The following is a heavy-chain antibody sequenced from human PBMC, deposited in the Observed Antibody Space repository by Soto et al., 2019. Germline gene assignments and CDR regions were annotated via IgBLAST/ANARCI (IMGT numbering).Heavy chain of an antibody. CDR3: GKVLVGATGHTDSDS. CDR1: GGSMYRSAYF. D-gene: IGHD2-15*01. CDR2: IDYNGVT. Sequence: EILSLTCNVSGGSMYRSAYFWGWIRQPPGRGLEWIGNIDYNGVTYSNPSLKSRVTISRDTSKNQFSLKLTSVTAADTALYYCGKVLVGATGHTDSDSWGPGTLVTVSS. V-gene: IGHV4-39*01. J-gene: IGHJ4*02.